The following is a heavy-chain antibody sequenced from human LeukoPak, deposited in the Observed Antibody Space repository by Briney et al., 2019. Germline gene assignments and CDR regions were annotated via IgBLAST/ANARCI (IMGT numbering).Heavy chain of an antibody. Sequence: GESLKISRKGFGYRLTSFWIGWVRQMPGKGPEWMGRIDSSASDTNYSPSLHGHVTIPAEKSISTAYLQWSSLKASDTAMYYCARRRFATGSYTNMDNWFDPWGQGTLVTVSS. CDR1: GYRLTSFW. CDR2: IDSSASDT. CDR3: ARRRFATGSYTNMDNWFDP. V-gene: IGHV5-10-1*01. D-gene: IGHD3-10*01. J-gene: IGHJ5*02.